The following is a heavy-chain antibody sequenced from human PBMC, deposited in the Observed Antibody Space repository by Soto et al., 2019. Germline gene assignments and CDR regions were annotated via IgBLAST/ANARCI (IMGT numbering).Heavy chain of an antibody. J-gene: IGHJ6*02. CDR2: TFSGGNT. CDR3: ARKPPSAIQGWAFGMDV. V-gene: IGHV3-53*02. D-gene: IGHD2-21*01. CDR1: GFSISSNY. Sequence: EPQLVETGGGLIQTGGSLRLSCAASGFSISSNYIARVRQPPGKGLEWVSTTFSGGNTEYAASVKGRCSISRDNYKNTLYLQMDNLRVEDTAVYYCARKPPSAIQGWAFGMDVWGQGTTVSVSS.